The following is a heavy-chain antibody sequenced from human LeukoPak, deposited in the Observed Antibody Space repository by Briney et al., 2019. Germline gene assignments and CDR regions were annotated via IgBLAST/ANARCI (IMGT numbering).Heavy chain of an antibody. Sequence: SETLSLTCTVSGGSISSYYWSWIRQPPGKGLEWIGYIYYSGSTNYNPSLKSRVTISVDTSKNQFSLKLSSVTAADTAVYYCARHSAYYYDSSGYFYAFDIWGQGTMVTVSS. V-gene: IGHV4-59*08. CDR2: IYYSGST. D-gene: IGHD3-22*01. CDR1: GGSISSYY. J-gene: IGHJ3*02. CDR3: ARHSAYYYDSSGYFYAFDI.